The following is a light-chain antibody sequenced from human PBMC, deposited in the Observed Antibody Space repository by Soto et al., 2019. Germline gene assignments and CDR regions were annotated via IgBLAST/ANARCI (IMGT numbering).Light chain of an antibody. Sequence: QSALTQPASLSGSPGQSITISCTGTSSDVGGYNYVSWYKQHPGKAPRLMIYGVSNRPLGVSYRFSGSKSGNTASLTISGLQSEDEADYYCNSYASVNSPVLFGGGTKLTVL. V-gene: IGLV2-14*03. CDR1: SSDVGGYNY. J-gene: IGLJ2*01. CDR3: NSYASVNSPVL. CDR2: GVS.